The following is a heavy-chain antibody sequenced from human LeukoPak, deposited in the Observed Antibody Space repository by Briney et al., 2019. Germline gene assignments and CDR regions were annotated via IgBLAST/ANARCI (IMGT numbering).Heavy chain of an antibody. CDR2: INHSGST. V-gene: IGHV4-34*01. CDR3: ARGVPVLARRGVGLARRVYYSDY. CDR1: GGSFSGYY. Sequence: SETLSLTCAVYGGSFSGYYWSWIRQPPGKGLEWIGEINHSGSTNYNPSLKSRVTISVDTSKNQFSLKLSSVTAADTAVYYCARGVPVLARRGVGLARRVYYSDYWGQGTLVTVSS. D-gene: IGHD2-8*01. J-gene: IGHJ4*02.